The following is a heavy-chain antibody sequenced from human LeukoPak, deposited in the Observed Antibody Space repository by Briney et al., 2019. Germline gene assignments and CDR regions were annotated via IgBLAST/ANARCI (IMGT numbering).Heavy chain of an antibody. V-gene: IGHV3-7*04. CDR3: ARSSGGAFDY. Sequence: GGSLRLSCVASGFTFSNYWMSWVRQAPGKGLEWVANIKQDGSEKYYVDSVKGRFTISRDNAKNSLCLQMNSLRAEDTAVYYCARSSGGAFDYWGQGTLVTVSS. J-gene: IGHJ4*02. CDR2: IKQDGSEK. D-gene: IGHD2-15*01. CDR1: GFTFSNYW.